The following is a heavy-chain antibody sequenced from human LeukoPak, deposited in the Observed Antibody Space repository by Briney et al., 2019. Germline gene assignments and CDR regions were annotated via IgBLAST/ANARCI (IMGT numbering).Heavy chain of an antibody. CDR2: IYYSGST. Sequence: SETLSLTCTVSGGSISYYYWSWIRQPPGKGLEWIGYIYYSGSTNYNPSLKSRVTISVDTSKNQFSLKLSSVTAADTAVYYCARVKLVVNWGIKTPNAFDIWGQGTMVTVSS. D-gene: IGHD3-16*01. V-gene: IGHV4-59*01. CDR3: ARVKLVVNWGIKTPNAFDI. CDR1: GGSISYYY. J-gene: IGHJ3*02.